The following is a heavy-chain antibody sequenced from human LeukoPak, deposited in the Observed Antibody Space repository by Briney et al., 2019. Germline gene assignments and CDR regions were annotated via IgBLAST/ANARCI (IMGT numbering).Heavy chain of an antibody. CDR2: IRYDGSNK. CDR1: GFTFSSYG. J-gene: IGHJ4*02. CDR3: AKVYLVYASFGYFDY. Sequence: GGSLRLSCAASGFTFSSYGMHWVRQAPGKGLEWVAFIRYDGSNKYYADSVKGRFTISRDNSKNTLYLQMNSLRAEDTAVYYCAKVYLVYASFGYFDYWGQGTLVTVSS. D-gene: IGHD2-8*01. V-gene: IGHV3-30*02.